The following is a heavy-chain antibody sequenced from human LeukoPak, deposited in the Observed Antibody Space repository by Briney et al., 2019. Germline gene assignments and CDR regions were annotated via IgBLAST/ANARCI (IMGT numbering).Heavy chain of an antibody. V-gene: IGHV1-2*02. Sequence: ASVKVSCKASGYTFTGYYMHWVRQAPGQGLEWMGWINHSSGCTNYAQKFQGRVTMTRDTSISTAYMELSRLRSDDTAVYYCARGRDRYCSGGSCYYNFDYWGQGTLVTVSS. D-gene: IGHD2-15*01. J-gene: IGHJ4*02. CDR3: ARGRDRYCSGGSCYYNFDY. CDR2: INHSSGCT. CDR1: GYTFTGYY.